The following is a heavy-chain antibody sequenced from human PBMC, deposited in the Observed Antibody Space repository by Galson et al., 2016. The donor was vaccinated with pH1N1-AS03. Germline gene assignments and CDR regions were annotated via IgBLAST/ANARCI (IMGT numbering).Heavy chain of an antibody. Sequence: KPGESLTISCKTSGYIFTSYWVAWVRHMPGKGLEWMGIIYPGDSDTRYSPSFQGQVTISADRSINTAYLQWSSLMASDTAIYYCARQVRDGYNDYFDYWGQGILVTVSS. CDR2: IYPGDSDT. V-gene: IGHV5-51*01. CDR1: GYIFTSYW. CDR3: ARQVRDGYNDYFDY. J-gene: IGHJ4*02. D-gene: IGHD5-24*01.